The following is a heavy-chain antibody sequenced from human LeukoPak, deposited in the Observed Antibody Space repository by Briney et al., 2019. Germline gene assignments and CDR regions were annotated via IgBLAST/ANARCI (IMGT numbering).Heavy chain of an antibody. CDR1: GFTFDDYA. V-gene: IGHV3-9*01. D-gene: IGHD3-10*01. Sequence: LPGGSLRLSCAASGFTFDDYAMRWVRQAPGKGLEWVSGISWNSGSIGYADSVKGRFTISRDNAKNSLYLQMNSLRAEDTALYYCAKDIRGYIDYWGQGTLVTVSS. CDR2: ISWNSGSI. J-gene: IGHJ4*02. CDR3: AKDIRGYIDY.